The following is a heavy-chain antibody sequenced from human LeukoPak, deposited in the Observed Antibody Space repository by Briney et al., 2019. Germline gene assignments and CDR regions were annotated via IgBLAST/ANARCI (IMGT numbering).Heavy chain of an antibody. D-gene: IGHD6-19*01. CDR3: AKAIPGGYSSGIDY. CDR1: GFTFSSYG. V-gene: IGHV3-30*18. J-gene: IGHJ4*02. Sequence: GGSLRLSCAASGFTFSSYGMHWVRQAPGKGLEWVAVISYDGSNKYYADSVKGRFTISRDNSKNTLYLQMNSLRAEDTAVYYCAKAIPGGYSSGIDYWGQGTLVTVSS. CDR2: ISYDGSNK.